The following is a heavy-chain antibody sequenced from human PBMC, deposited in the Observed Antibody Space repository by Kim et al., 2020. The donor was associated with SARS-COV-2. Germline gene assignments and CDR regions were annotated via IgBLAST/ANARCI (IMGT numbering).Heavy chain of an antibody. Sequence: GGSLRLSCTASGFTFGDYAMSWFRQAPGKGLEWVGFIRSKAYGGTTEYAASVKGRFTISRDDSKSIAYLQMNSLKTEDTAVYYCTSGYCSGGSCYSYDTMNYYYYGMDVWGQGTTVTVAS. J-gene: IGHJ6*02. CDR2: IRSKAYGGTT. CDR3: TSGYCSGGSCYSYDTMNYYYYGMDV. CDR1: GFTFGDYA. V-gene: IGHV3-49*03. D-gene: IGHD2-15*01.